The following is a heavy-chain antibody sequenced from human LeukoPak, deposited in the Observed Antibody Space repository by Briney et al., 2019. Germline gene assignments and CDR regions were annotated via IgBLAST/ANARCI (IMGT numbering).Heavy chain of an antibody. D-gene: IGHD3-22*01. V-gene: IGHV1-18*01. Sequence: GASVKVSCKASGYTFSSYGFTWVRQAPGEGLEWMGYISGYNAKTKYAQKFQDRVTMTEDTSTDTAYMELSSLRSEDTAVYYCATDVYYYDSSGYYTFDYWGQGTLVTVSS. CDR2: ISGYNAKT. CDR1: GYTFSSYG. J-gene: IGHJ4*02. CDR3: ATDVYYYDSSGYYTFDY.